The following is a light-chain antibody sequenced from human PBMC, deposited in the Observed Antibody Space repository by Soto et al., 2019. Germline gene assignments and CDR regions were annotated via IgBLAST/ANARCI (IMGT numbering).Light chain of an antibody. CDR1: QSIRSY. J-gene: IGKJ1*01. CDR3: QQSYSTPPWT. CDR2: DAS. Sequence: DIQLTQSPSSLSASVGDKVTITCRASQSIRSYLNWVQQKPGKAPKLLIYDASSLQTGVPSRFSGSGSGTDFSLTISSLQPEDFATYYCQQSYSTPPWTFGQGTKVELK. V-gene: IGKV1-39*01.